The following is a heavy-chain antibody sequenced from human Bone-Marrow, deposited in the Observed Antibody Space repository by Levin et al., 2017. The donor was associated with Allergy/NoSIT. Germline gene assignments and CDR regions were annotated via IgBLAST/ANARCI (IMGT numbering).Heavy chain of an antibody. V-gene: IGHV3-7*01. D-gene: IGHD4-23*01. J-gene: IGHJ4*02. CDR2: IKQDGGEK. CDR1: GFTFCSYW. Sequence: GGSLRLSCAASGFTFCSYWMTWVRQAPGKGLEWVAIIKQDGGEKYYVDSVKGRFTISRDNAKNSLYLHMNGLTVEDTAVYYCARGGNSASDYWGQGTLVTVSS. CDR3: ARGGNSASDY.